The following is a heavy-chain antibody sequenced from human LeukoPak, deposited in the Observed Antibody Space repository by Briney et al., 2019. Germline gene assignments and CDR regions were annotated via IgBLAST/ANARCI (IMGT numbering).Heavy chain of an antibody. Sequence: PGGSLRLSCAASGFTVGSNYMSWVRQAPGKGLEWVSLIYSGGSTYYADSVKGRFTISRDNSKNTLYLQMNSLRAEDTAVYYCAYHRIAAAGDFDYWGQGTLVTVSS. D-gene: IGHD6-13*01. V-gene: IGHV3-53*01. CDR3: AYHRIAAAGDFDY. CDR1: GFTVGSNY. CDR2: IYSGGST. J-gene: IGHJ4*02.